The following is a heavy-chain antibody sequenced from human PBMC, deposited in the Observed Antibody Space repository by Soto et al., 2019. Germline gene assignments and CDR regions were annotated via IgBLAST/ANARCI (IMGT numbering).Heavy chain of an antibody. CDR3: ARAISYYYYMDV. J-gene: IGHJ6*03. CDR2: IYHSGRS. V-gene: IGHV4-59*01. Sequence: ETLSLTCIVSGVSISSGYCTWIRQSPGKGLECIGYIYHSGRSNYSASLQSRVTMSVDTSKNQFSLKLSSVTAADTAVYYCARAISYYYYMDVWGKGTTVTVSS. D-gene: IGHD3-3*02. CDR1: GVSISSGY.